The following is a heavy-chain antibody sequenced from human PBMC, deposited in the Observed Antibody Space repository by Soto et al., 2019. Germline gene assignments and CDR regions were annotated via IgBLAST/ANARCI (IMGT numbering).Heavy chain of an antibody. CDR2: ISYDGNVA. CDR3: TIEGAITNWDFDS. CDR1: GFTFSNYG. J-gene: IGHJ4*02. D-gene: IGHD1-26*01. Sequence: QVQLVESGGGVVQPGRSLRLSCAASGFTFSNYGMHWVRQAPGKGLEWVIVISYDGNVAYYADSVKGRLTISSDNSKHTLYTQTNSLRTEDTPMSYCTIEGAITNWDFDSWGQETLVTGPS. V-gene: IGHV3-30*03.